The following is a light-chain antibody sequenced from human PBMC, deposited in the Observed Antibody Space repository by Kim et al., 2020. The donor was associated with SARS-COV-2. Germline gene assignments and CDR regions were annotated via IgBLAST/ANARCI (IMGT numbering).Light chain of an antibody. CDR2: AAS. CDR3: QQSYITLYT. J-gene: IGKJ2*01. Sequence: SASVGDRVTITCRASQSISSYLNWYQQKPGKAPKLLIYAASSLQSGVPSRFSGSVSGTDFTLTISSLQPEDFATYYCQQSYITLYTFGQGTKLEI. V-gene: IGKV1-39*01. CDR1: QSISSY.